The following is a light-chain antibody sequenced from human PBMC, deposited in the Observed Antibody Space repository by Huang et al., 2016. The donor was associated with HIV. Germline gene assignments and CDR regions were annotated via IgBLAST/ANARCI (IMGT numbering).Light chain of an antibody. CDR2: GAF. CDR3: QRYNSWRRT. J-gene: IGKJ2*01. V-gene: IGKV3-15*01. CDR1: QSLNNN. Sequence: EIVMTQSPGTLSVSPGESATLSCRASQSLNNNFAWYQQKPGQAPRLLIYGAFTRATDVPARFSGSESGTEFTLTISSLQYEDFAVYYCQRYNSWRRTFGQGTKLEIK.